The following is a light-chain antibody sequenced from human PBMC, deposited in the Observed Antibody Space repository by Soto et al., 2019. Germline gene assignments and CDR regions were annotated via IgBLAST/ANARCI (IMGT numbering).Light chain of an antibody. J-gene: IGKJ1*01. CDR2: KAS. V-gene: IGKV1-5*03. Sequence: DIQMTQSPSTLSASIGDRVTITCRASQNISNWLAWYQQKPGKAPKLLIYKASSLEGGVPSRFSGSASGTEFTLTISSLQPDDLATYYCHHYDGFPWTFGQGTKVEIK. CDR3: HHYDGFPWT. CDR1: QNISNW.